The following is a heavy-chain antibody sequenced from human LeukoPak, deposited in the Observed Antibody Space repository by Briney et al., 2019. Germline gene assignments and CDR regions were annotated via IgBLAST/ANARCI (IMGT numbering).Heavy chain of an antibody. D-gene: IGHD6-6*01. Sequence: GGSLRLSCAASGFTFSSYSMNWVRQAPGKGLEWVSSISSSSSYIYYADSVKGRFTISRDNSENTLYLQMNSLRAEDTAVYYCAKDSVRIAAPGGYFDYWGQGTLVTVSS. V-gene: IGHV3-21*04. J-gene: IGHJ4*02. CDR1: GFTFSSYS. CDR3: AKDSVRIAAPGGYFDY. CDR2: ISSSSSYI.